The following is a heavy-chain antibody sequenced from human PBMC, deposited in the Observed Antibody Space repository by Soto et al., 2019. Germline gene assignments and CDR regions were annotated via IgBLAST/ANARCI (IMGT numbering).Heavy chain of an antibody. J-gene: IGHJ4*02. D-gene: IGHD2-2*01. Sequence: GGCLRLSCAASGFTFSSYWMHWLRQAPGKGLVWVSRIKSDGSSTSYADSVEGRFTISRDNAKNTLYLQMNSLTAEDTAVYYCARGYCSSSICWSFDHWGQGTPVTVSS. CDR2: IKSDGSST. CDR3: ARGYCSSSICWSFDH. CDR1: GFTFSSYW. V-gene: IGHV3-74*01.